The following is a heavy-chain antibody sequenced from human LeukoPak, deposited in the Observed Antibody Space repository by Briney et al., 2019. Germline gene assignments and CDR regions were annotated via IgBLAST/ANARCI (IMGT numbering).Heavy chain of an antibody. CDR2: MNPNSGNT. J-gene: IGHJ6*02. CDR1: GYTFTSYD. Sequence: AASVTVSCKASGYTFTSYDINWVRQAPGQGLEWMGWMNPNSGNTGYAQKFQGRVTMTRNTSISSAYMELSSLRSEDTAVYYCARVSIVVVPAAIVRFYYYYGMDVWGQGTTVTVSS. V-gene: IGHV1-8*01. D-gene: IGHD2-2*02. CDR3: ARVSIVVVPAAIVRFYYYYGMDV.